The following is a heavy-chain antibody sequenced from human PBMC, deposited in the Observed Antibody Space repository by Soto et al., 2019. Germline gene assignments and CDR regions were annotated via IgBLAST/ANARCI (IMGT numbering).Heavy chain of an antibody. CDR3: AKRVGGYSYGYSWFDP. V-gene: IGHV3-23*01. CDR2: ISDSGGRT. Sequence: EVQLLESGGGLVQPGGSLRLSCAASGFTFNSYAMSWVRQAPGKGLEWVSSISDSGGRTYYADSVKGRFTISRDNSKNTLYLQMNRLRADDTAVYYCAKRVGGYSYGYSWFDPWGQGTLVTVSS. CDR1: GFTFNSYA. J-gene: IGHJ5*02. D-gene: IGHD5-18*01.